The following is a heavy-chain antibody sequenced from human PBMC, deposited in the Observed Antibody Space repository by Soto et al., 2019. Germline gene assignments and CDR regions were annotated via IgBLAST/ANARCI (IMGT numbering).Heavy chain of an antibody. Sequence: QVQLQQWGAGLLKPSETLSLTCAVYGGSFSGYYWSWIRQPPGKGLEWIGEINHSGSTNYNPSLKGPLTRSVDTSKNQLSLELSSVTAADTAVYYWSRGTHSVPATAIEGWFDPWGQGTLVTVSS. CDR2: INHSGST. CDR1: GGSFSGYY. D-gene: IGHD2-2*01. V-gene: IGHV4-34*01. CDR3: SRGTHSVPATAIEGWFDP. J-gene: IGHJ5*02.